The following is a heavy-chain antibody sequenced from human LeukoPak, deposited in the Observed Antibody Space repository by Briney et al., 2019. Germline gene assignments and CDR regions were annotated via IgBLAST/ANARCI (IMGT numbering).Heavy chain of an antibody. Sequence: SETLSLTCTVSGGSISSGAYYWSWIRQRPGKGLEWIGYIYYSGTTSYNPSLKSRVTISLDTSKNQFSLKLSSVAAADTAVYYCARGANWGSPDYWGQGTLVIVSS. CDR1: GGSISSGAYY. CDR3: ARGANWGSPDY. CDR2: IYYSGTT. V-gene: IGHV4-61*08. J-gene: IGHJ4*02. D-gene: IGHD7-27*01.